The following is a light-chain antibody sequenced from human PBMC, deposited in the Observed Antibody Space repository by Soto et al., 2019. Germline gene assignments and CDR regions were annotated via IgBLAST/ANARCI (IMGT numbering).Light chain of an antibody. J-gene: IGKJ1*01. CDR1: QTINNY. CDR2: SAS. Sequence: DIQMTQYPSSLSASVGDSVTITCRTSQTINNYLNLYQQKPGKAPKLLVYSASNLQSGVPSRFSGSGSGTNFTLTISDLQPEDFTTYYCQKSDSTPWTFGQGTKVDIK. CDR3: QKSDSTPWT. V-gene: IGKV1-39*01.